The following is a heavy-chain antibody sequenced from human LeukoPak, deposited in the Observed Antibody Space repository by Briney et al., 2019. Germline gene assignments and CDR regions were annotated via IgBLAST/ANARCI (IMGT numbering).Heavy chain of an antibody. J-gene: IGHJ3*02. CDR1: GFNLRDYS. V-gene: IGHV3-48*04. D-gene: IGHD3-9*01. Sequence: PGGSLRLSCAASGFNLRDYSLNWVRQAPGQGLEWVSYISTRSSSIYYADSVKGRFTISRDNAKNSLYLQMNSLRAEDTAVYYCARGYDILTGLRPGAFDIWGQGTMVTVSS. CDR3: ARGYDILTGLRPGAFDI. CDR2: ISTRSSSI.